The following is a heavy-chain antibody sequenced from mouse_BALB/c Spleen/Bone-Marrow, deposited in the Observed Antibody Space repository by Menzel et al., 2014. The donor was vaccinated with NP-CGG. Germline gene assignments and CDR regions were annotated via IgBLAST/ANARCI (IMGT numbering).Heavy chain of an antibody. J-gene: IGHJ2*01. CDR3: ARINGYDY. CDR1: GYTFTSYW. Sequence: QVQLKESGAELVKPGASVKLSCKASGYTFTSYWMHWVKQRPGQGLEWIGEIDPSTGRTDYNKKFKSQATPTVDKSSSTAYMHLSSLTSEDSAVYYCARINGYDYWGQGTTLTVSS. V-gene: IGHV1S81*02. CDR2: IDPSTGRT. D-gene: IGHD2-2*01.